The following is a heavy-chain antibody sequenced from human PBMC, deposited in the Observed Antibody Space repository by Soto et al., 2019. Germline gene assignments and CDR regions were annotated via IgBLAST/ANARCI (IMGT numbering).Heavy chain of an antibody. CDR1: GYTFTSYD. J-gene: IGHJ5*02. CDR3: ARDAVDFWSGYSPRFDP. CDR2: MNPNSGNT. Sequence: ASVKVSCKASGYTFTSYDINWVRQATGQGLEWMGWMNPNSGNTGYAQKFQGRVTMTRDTSTSTVYMELSSLRSEDTAVYYCARDAVDFWSGYSPRFDPWGQGTLVTVSS. V-gene: IGHV1-8*01. D-gene: IGHD3-3*01.